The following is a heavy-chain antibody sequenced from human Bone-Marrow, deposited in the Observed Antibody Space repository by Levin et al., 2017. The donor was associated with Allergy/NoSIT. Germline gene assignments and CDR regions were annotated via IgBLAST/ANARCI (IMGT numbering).Heavy chain of an antibody. CDR1: GGSISSSSYH. CDR3: ARQITGIQDFDY. Sequence: PSETLSLTCTVSGGSISSSSYHWGWVRQPPGTGLEWIGSIYYSGRTYYHPSLNSRVTISVDTSKNQFSLHLSSVTAADTAVYYCARQITGIQDFDYWGQGTLVTVSS. J-gene: IGHJ4*02. V-gene: IGHV4-39*01. D-gene: IGHD3-10*01. CDR2: IYYSGRT.